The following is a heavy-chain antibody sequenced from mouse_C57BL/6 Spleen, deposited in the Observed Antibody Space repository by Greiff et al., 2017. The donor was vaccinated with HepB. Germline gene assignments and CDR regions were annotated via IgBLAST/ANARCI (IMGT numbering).Heavy chain of an antibody. Sequence: DVQLQESGPGLVKPSQSLSLTCSVTGYSITSGYYWNWIRQFPGNKLEWMGYISYDGSNNYNPSLKNRISITRDTSKNQFFLKLNSVTTEDTATYYCARDGVFYYGSSYYFDYWGQGTTLTVSS. D-gene: IGHD1-1*01. V-gene: IGHV3-6*01. CDR3: ARDGVFYYGSSYYFDY. CDR1: GYSITSGYY. J-gene: IGHJ2*01. CDR2: ISYDGSN.